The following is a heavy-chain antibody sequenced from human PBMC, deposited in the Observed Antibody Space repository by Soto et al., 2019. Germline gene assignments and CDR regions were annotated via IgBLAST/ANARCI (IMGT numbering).Heavy chain of an antibody. Sequence: PGGSLRLSCAASGFTFSSYWMSWVRQAPGKGLEWVANIKQDGSGKYYVDSVKGRFTISRDNAKNSLYLQMNSLRAEDTAVYYCGRGVYSSSWPFDYWGQGTLVTVSS. CDR3: GRGVYSSSWPFDY. CDR1: GFTFSSYW. J-gene: IGHJ4*02. CDR2: IKQDGSGK. D-gene: IGHD6-13*01. V-gene: IGHV3-7*03.